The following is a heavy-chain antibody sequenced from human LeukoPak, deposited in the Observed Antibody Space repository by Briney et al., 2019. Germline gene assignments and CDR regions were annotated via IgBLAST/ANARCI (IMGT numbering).Heavy chain of an antibody. Sequence: GGSLRLSCAASGFIFTNYFMSWVRQAPGKGLEWVASIKHDGSEKYYVDSVRGRFTISRDNTMNSLYLQMSSLRAEDTAVYYCVKYGADVWGQGTTVTVSS. CDR1: GFIFTNYF. V-gene: IGHV3-7*01. D-gene: IGHD2/OR15-2a*01. CDR3: VKYGADV. J-gene: IGHJ6*02. CDR2: IKHDGSEK.